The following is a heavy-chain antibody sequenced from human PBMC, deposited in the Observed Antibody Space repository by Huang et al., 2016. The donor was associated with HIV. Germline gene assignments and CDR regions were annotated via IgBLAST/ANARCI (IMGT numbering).Heavy chain of an antibody. Sequence: EVQLLESGGGLVQPGGSLRLSCAASGFTFRNYAMGWVRQARGKVLWWVSTSSANSDTTYYTDSVKGRFTISRDNSKNTLDLQMSGLRAEDAAIHYCAKAMFTSSRFAFNIWGLGTMVTVSS. D-gene: IGHD2-2*01. CDR1: GFTFRNYA. CDR3: AKAMFTSSRFAFNI. V-gene: IGHV3-23*01. J-gene: IGHJ3*02. CDR2: SSANSDTT.